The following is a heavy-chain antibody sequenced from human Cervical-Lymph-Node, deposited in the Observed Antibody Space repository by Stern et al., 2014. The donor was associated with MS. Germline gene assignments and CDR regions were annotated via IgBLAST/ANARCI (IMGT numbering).Heavy chain of an antibody. CDR1: GFSLATSGMC. D-gene: IGHD4-11*01. CDR2: LDLDHDK. Sequence: QVTFRESGPALVKPTQTLTLTCTFSGFSLATSGMCVIWIRPPPVTALEWLALLDLDHDKFSHTFLKTRLTISKDASKNQVVLTMTNVDPVDTATYFCARIRDDFSNYYFDSWGQGTLVTVSS. V-gene: IGHV2-70*13. J-gene: IGHJ4*02. CDR3: ARIRDDFSNYYFDS.